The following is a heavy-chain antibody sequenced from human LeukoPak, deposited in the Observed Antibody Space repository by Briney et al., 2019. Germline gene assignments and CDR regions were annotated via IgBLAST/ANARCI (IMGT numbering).Heavy chain of an antibody. CDR1: GFTFSSYS. V-gene: IGHV3-48*01. D-gene: IGHD3-22*01. CDR3: ARDDSSGYFFDQ. J-gene: IGHJ4*02. Sequence: PGGSPRLSCAASGFTFSSYSMNWVRQAPGKGLEWVSYISSTGSIIYYADSVKGRFTISRDNAKKSLYLQMNRMRAEDTAVYYCARDDSSGYFFDQWGQGTLVTVSS. CDR2: ISSTGSII.